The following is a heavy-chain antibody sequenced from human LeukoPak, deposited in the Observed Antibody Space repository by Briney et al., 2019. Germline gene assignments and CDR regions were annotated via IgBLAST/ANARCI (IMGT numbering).Heavy chain of an antibody. Sequence: SETLSLTCTVSGGSISNYYWSWLRQPPGKGLEWIGYIYFSGTTNINPSLKSRVTISVDMSKNQFSLKLSSVTAADTAVYYCAREDPQTTVPEGLDIWGQGTTVTVSS. CDR1: GGSISNYY. CDR2: IYFSGTT. CDR3: AREDPQTTVPEGLDI. D-gene: IGHD4-17*01. J-gene: IGHJ6*02. V-gene: IGHV4-59*01.